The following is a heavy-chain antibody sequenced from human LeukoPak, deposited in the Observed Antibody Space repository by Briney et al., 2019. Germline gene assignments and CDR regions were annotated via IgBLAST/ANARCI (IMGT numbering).Heavy chain of an antibody. D-gene: IGHD3/OR15-3a*01. CDR3: ARQTGSGLFILP. CDR2: IYISGSGST. Sequence: SETLSLTCTVSGGSISSYYWSWIRQPAGKGLEWIGRIYISGSGSTNYNPSLKSRVTVSVDTSKNQFSLRLTSVTAADTAVYYCARQTGSGLFILPGGQGTLVTVSS. V-gene: IGHV4-4*07. CDR1: GGSISSYY. J-gene: IGHJ4*02.